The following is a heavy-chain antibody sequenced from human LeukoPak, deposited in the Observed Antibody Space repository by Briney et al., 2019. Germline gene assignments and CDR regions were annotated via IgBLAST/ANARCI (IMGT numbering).Heavy chain of an antibody. CDR2: IHSDSST. CDR1: GCTVSSKY. V-gene: IGHV3-66*01. D-gene: IGHD2-8*02. Sequence: GGSLRLSCAASGCTVSSKYMSWVRQAPVKGMEWVSVIHSDSSTYYAGSVKGRFTISRDNSKNTLYLQMNSLRAEDTGVYYCARIQGSGLFRWYWGQGTLVTVSS. J-gene: IGHJ4*02. CDR3: ARIQGSGLFRWY.